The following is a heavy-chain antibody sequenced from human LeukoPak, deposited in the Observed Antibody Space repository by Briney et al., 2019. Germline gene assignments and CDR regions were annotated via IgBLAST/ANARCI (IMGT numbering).Heavy chain of an antibody. CDR1: GGSVSSGDYY. CDR3: ARQDVGIAARPFDY. J-gene: IGHJ4*02. Sequence: PSQTLSLTCTVSGGSVSSGDYYWNWIRQPPGKGLEWIGSIYYSGSTYYNPSLKSRVTISVDTSKNQFSLKLSSVTAADTAVYYCARQDVGIAARPFDYWGQGTLVTVSS. D-gene: IGHD6-6*01. CDR2: IYYSGST. V-gene: IGHV4-39*01.